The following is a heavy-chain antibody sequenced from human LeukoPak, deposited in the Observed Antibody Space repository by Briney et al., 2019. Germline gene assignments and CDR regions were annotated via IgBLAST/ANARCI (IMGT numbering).Heavy chain of an antibody. CDR1: GFTFSSYG. D-gene: IGHD2-21*02. J-gene: IGHJ4*02. CDR3: AKETRAYCGGDCPFDY. CDR2: IWYDGSNK. Sequence: GGSLRLSCAASGFTFSSYGMHWVRPAPGKGLEWVAVIWYDGSNKYYADSVKGRFTISRDNSKNTLYLQMNSLRAEDTAVYYCAKETRAYCGGDCPFDYWGQGTLVTVSS. V-gene: IGHV3-33*06.